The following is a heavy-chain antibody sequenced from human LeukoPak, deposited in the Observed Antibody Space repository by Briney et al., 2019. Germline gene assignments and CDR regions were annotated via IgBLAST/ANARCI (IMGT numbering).Heavy chain of an antibody. D-gene: IGHD3-9*01. CDR2: ISYDGSNK. CDR1: GFTFSSYA. J-gene: IGHJ4*02. CDR3: AREGGNYDISG. V-gene: IGHV3-30-3*01. Sequence: GGSLRLSCAASGFTFSSYAMHWVRQAPGKGLEWVAVISYDGSNKYYADSVKGRFTISRDNSKNTLYLQMNSLRAEDTAVYYCAREGGNYDISGWGQGTRVTVSS.